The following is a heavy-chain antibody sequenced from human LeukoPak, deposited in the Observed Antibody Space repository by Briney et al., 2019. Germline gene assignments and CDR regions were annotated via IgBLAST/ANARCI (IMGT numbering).Heavy chain of an antibody. V-gene: IGHV1-18*01. D-gene: IGHD6-13*01. Sequence: ASVKVSCKASGYTFTSYGISWVRQAPGQGLEWMGWISAYNGNTNYAQKLQGRVTMTRDTSTSTVYMELSSLRSEDTAVYYCAGVRQQLVDYWGQGTLVTVSS. J-gene: IGHJ4*02. CDR3: AGVRQQLVDY. CDR1: GYTFTSYG. CDR2: ISAYNGNT.